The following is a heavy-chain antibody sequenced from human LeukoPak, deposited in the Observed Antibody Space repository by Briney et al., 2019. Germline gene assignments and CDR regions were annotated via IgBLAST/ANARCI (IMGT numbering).Heavy chain of an antibody. V-gene: IGHV3-23*01. CDR1: GFTFSSNA. Sequence: GGSLRLSCAASGFTFSSNAMSWVRQAPGKGLEWVSGISGSGDSTYYADSVKGRFTISRDNSKTTLYLHMNSLRVEDTAVYYCARSNGWYLDYWGQGTLVTVSS. CDR3: ARSNGWYLDY. CDR2: ISGSGDST. D-gene: IGHD6-19*01. J-gene: IGHJ4*02.